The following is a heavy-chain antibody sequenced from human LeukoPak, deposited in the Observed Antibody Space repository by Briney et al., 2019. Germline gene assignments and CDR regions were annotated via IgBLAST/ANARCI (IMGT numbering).Heavy chain of an antibody. D-gene: IGHD3-3*01. CDR1: GGSFSGYY. Sequence: SDTLSLTCAVYGGSFSGYYWSWIRQPPGKGLEWIGEINHSGSTNYNPSLKSRVTISVDTSKNQFSLKLSSVTAADTAVYYCARGLRFPQWFDPWGQGTLVTVSS. J-gene: IGHJ5*02. V-gene: IGHV4-34*01. CDR3: ARGLRFPQWFDP. CDR2: INHSGST.